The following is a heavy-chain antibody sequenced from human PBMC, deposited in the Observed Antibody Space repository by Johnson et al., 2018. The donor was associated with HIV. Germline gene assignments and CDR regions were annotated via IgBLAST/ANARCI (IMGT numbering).Heavy chain of an antibody. CDR1: GFTFSSYG. CDR2: IRYDGSNK. Sequence: QVQLVESGGGVVQPGRSLRLACAASGFTFSSYGMHWVRQAPGKGLDWVAFIRYDGSNKYYADSVKGRFTISRDNSKNTLYLQMNSLRAEDTAVYHCARDQGNDYDSSGKPKRAFDRWGQGTMVTVSS. CDR3: ARDQGNDYDSSGKPKRAFDR. D-gene: IGHD3-22*01. V-gene: IGHV3-33*08. J-gene: IGHJ3*02.